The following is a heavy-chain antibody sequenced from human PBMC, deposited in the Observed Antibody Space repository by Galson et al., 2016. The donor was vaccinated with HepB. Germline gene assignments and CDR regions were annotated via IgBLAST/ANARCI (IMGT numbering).Heavy chain of an antibody. Sequence: SLRLSCAASGFTFSNFWMSWVRQAPGKGLEWVASINQYGSEKQYVDSVKGRFTISRDNAKNSLYLETNSLRAEDRAVYYCARDGHSRGGPYDYWGQGTQVTVSS. CDR1: GFTFSNFW. V-gene: IGHV3-7*03. CDR2: INQYGSEK. J-gene: IGHJ4*02. D-gene: IGHD6-19*01. CDR3: ARDGHSRGGPYDY.